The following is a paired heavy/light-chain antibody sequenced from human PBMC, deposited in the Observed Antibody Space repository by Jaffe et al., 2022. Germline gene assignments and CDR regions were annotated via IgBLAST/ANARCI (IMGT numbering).Light chain of an antibody. CDR1: QSLVHRDGNIY. J-gene: IGKJ2*01. Sequence: DVVMTQSPLFLAVTLGQPASISCRSSQSLVHRDGNIYLNWFQQRPGQSPRRLLYKISNRDARVPDRFSGSGSGTDFTLTISRVEAEDVGIYYCMQGTHWPPYTFGQGTNLEIK. CDR3: MQGTHWPPYT. CDR2: KIS. V-gene: IGKV2-30*02.
Heavy chain of an antibody. V-gene: IGHV3-7*05. CDR1: GFPFENYW. Sequence: EVQLVESGGGLVQPGGSLRLSCRTSGFPFENYWMSWVRQAPGKGLEWVAHISHDGREKNFVDSVKGRFTISRDNAKNSVFLQMNSLSVEDTAVYYCGRDSYAGFFDTWGQGTRVTVSS. J-gene: IGHJ3*02. D-gene: IGHD3-16*01. CDR2: ISHDGREK. CDR3: GRDSYAGFFDT.